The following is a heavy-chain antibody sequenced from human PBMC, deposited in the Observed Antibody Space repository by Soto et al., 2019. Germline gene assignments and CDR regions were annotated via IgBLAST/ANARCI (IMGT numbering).Heavy chain of an antibody. Sequence: SETLSLTCGVSGGTVVSSHWWSWVRQSPGGGLEWIGNVYHTGDTNLNPSLQSRVTISVDKSNNQFSLRLNSLTAADTAVYFCAREIVTAGGNNYFDPWGPGTLVTVSS. CDR1: GGTVVSSHW. V-gene: IGHV4-4*02. CDR3: AREIVTAGGNNYFDP. CDR2: VYHTGDT. D-gene: IGHD2-21*02. J-gene: IGHJ5*02.